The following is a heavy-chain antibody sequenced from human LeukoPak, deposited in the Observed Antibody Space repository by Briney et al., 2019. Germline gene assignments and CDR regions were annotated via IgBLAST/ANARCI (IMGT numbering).Heavy chain of an antibody. V-gene: IGHV4-61*01. CDR2: IYYSGST. J-gene: IGHJ6*02. CDR3: ARDGGIAAAPPAYYYGMDV. CDR1: GYSISSGYY. D-gene: IGHD6-13*01. Sequence: SSETLSLTCTVSGYSISSGYYWGWIRQPPGKGLEWIGYIYYSGSTNYNPSLKSRVTISVDTSKNQFSLKLSSVTAADTAVYYCARDGGIAAAPPAYYYGMDVWGQGTTVTVSS.